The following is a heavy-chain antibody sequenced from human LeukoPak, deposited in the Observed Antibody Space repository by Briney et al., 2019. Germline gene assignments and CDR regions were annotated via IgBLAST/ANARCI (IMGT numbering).Heavy chain of an antibody. CDR1: GFTFSSYW. CDR3: ARNVDTAMVTLYNWFDP. CDR2: IKQDGSEK. Sequence: GGSLRLSCAASGFTFSSYWMSWVRQDPGKGLEWVANIKQDGSEKYYVDSVKGRFTISRDNAKNSLYLQMNSLRAEDTAVYYCARNVDTAMVTLYNWFDPWGQGTLVTVSS. J-gene: IGHJ5*02. V-gene: IGHV3-7*01. D-gene: IGHD5-18*01.